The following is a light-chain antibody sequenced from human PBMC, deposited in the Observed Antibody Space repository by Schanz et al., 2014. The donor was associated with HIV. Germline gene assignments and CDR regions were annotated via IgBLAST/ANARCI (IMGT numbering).Light chain of an antibody. J-gene: IGKJ2*01. Sequence: DIQMTQSPSTLSASVGDRVTITCRASQSFGSWLAWYQQRPGEAPKLLIYKTSGLESGVPSRFSGSGSGTEFTLTINSLQPDDFATYFCHQYKTYPYTFGQGTKLEIK. V-gene: IGKV1-5*03. CDR1: QSFGSW. CDR3: HQYKTYPYT. CDR2: KTS.